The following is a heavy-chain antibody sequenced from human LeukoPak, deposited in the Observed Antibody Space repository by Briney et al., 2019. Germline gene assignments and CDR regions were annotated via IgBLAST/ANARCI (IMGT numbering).Heavy chain of an antibody. D-gene: IGHD2-15*01. CDR1: GGPITSFY. V-gene: IGHV4-59*01. Sequence: PSETLSLTCTVSGGPITSFYWSWIRQPPGKGLEWIGYIYYSGSTNYNPSLKSRVTISVDTSKNQFSLNLSSVTAADTAVYYCARRGRAQGPLSLWGQGTMVTVSS. J-gene: IGHJ3*01. CDR3: ARRGRAQGPLSL. CDR2: IYYSGST.